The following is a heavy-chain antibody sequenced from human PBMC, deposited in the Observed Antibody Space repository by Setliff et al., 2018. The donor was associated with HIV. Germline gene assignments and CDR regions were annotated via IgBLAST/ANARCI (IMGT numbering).Heavy chain of an antibody. J-gene: IGHJ4*02. CDR1: GGSISSGSYS. CDR2: IYTTGST. V-gene: IGHV4-61*02. D-gene: IGHD2-2*02. Sequence: SETLSLTCTVSGGSISSGSYSWTWIRQPAGKGLEWIGRIYTTGSTNYNPSLKSRVTMSVDTSNNQFSLRLSSVTAADTAVYYCARVPSIETILFDSWGQGTLVTVSS. CDR3: ARVPSIETILFDS.